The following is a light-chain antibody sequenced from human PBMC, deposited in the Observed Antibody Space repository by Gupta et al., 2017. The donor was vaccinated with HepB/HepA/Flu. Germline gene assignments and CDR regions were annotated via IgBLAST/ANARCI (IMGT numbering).Light chain of an antibody. CDR3: QQRTNRPTST. V-gene: IGKV3-11*01. CDR1: QSVSSH. Sequence: EIVLTQSPATLSLSPGERATLSCRASQSVSSHLAWYQQKPGQAPRLLIYDASNRATGIPARFSGSGCGKDFTLTISSLEPEDFAIYYCQQRTNRPTSTFGQGTKVEIK. J-gene: IGKJ1*01. CDR2: DAS.